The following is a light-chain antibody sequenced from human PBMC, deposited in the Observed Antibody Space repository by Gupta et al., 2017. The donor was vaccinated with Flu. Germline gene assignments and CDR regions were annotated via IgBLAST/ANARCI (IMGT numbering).Light chain of an antibody. CDR1: QSVSSSY. J-gene: IGKJ3*01. CDR2: GAS. CDR3: QQYGSSPPIT. V-gene: IGKV3-20*01. Sequence: DIVLTQSPGTLSLSPGERATLSCRASQSVSSSYLAWYQQKPGQAPRLLIYGASSRATGIPDRFSASGSGTDFTLTISRLEPEDFALYYCQQYGSSPPITFGPGTKVDI.